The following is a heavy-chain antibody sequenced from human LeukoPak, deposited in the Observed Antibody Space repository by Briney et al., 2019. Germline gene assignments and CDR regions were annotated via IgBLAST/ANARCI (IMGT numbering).Heavy chain of an antibody. CDR3: ARRLTQYDCFDP. Sequence: SQTLSLTCAISGDSFSSNSITWNWIRQSPSRGLEWLGRTYYRSTWYNDYAVSVRGRITVNPDTSKNQFSLHLNSVTPEDTAVYYCARRLTQYDCFDPWGQGILVTVSS. J-gene: IGHJ5*02. V-gene: IGHV6-1*01. D-gene: IGHD2-2*01. CDR2: TYYRSTWYN. CDR1: GDSFSSNSIT.